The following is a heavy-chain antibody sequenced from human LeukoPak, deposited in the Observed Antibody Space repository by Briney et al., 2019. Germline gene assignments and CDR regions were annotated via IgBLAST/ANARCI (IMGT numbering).Heavy chain of an antibody. D-gene: IGHD2-2*01. CDR3: ARDWFYCSSTSCYPDAFDI. Sequence: GASVKVSSKASGYTFTSYYMHWVRQAPGQGLEWMGIINPSGGSTSYAQKFQGRVTMTRDTSTSTVYMELSSLRSEDTAVYYCARDWFYCSSTSCYPDAFDIWGQGTMVTVSS. CDR2: INPSGGST. V-gene: IGHV1-46*01. J-gene: IGHJ3*02. CDR1: GYTFTSYY.